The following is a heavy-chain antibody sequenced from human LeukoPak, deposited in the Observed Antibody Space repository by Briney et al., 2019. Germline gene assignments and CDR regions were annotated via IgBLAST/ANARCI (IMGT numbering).Heavy chain of an antibody. CDR1: GGTFSSYA. D-gene: IGHD6-19*01. CDR2: IIPIFGTA. J-gene: IGHJ5*02. Sequence: ASVKVSCKAAGGTFSSYAISWVRQAPGQGLEWMGGIIPIFGTANYAQKFQGRVTITADESTSTAYMELSSLRSEDTAVYYCARDAEGIAVAGNWFDPWGQGTLVTVSS. CDR3: ARDAEGIAVAGNWFDP. V-gene: IGHV1-69*13.